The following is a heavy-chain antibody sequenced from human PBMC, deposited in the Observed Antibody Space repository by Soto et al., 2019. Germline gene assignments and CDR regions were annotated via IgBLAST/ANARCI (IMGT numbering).Heavy chain of an antibody. J-gene: IGHJ6*03. CDR1: GFTFSSYA. CDR2: ISGSGGST. Sequence: PGGSLRLSCAASGFTFSSYAMSWVRQAPGKGLEWVSAISGSGGSTYYADSVKGRFTISRDNSKNTLYLQMNSLRAEDTAVYYCARDGVTGTTNYYYYMDVWGKGTTVTISS. V-gene: IGHV3-23*01. D-gene: IGHD1-7*01. CDR3: ARDGVTGTTNYYYYMDV.